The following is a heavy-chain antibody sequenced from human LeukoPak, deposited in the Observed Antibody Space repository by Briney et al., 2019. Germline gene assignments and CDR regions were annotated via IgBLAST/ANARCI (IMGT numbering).Heavy chain of an antibody. CDR1: EYSFTSYW. D-gene: IGHD2-15*01. CDR2: IHPGDSNI. Sequence: GESLKISCMGFEYSFTSYWIGWVRQMPGNGPEWMGVIHPGDSNIRYSPSFQDQITISADKSISTAYLQWSSLKASDTAMYYCARQTPNQYGMDVWGTGTTVTVSS. CDR3: ARQTPNQYGMDV. J-gene: IGHJ6*04. V-gene: IGHV5-51*01.